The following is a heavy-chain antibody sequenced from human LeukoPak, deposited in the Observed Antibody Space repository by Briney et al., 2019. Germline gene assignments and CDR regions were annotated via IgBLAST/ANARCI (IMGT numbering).Heavy chain of an antibody. CDR1: GGSISSGSYY. CDR2: IYTSGST. V-gene: IGHV4-61*02. J-gene: IGHJ4*02. CDR3: ASPDY. Sequence: PSETLSLTCTVSGGSISSGSYYWSWIRQPAGKGLEWIGRIYTSGSTNYNPSLKSRVTISVDTSKNQFPLKLSSVTAADTAVYYCASPDYWGQGTLVTVSS.